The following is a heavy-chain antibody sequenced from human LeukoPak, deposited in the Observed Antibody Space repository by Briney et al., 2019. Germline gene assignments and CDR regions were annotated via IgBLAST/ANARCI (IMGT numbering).Heavy chain of an antibody. CDR1: GYTFTGYY. Sequence: ASVKVSCKASGYTFTGYYMHWVRQAPGPGLEWMGRINPNSGGTNYAQKFQGRVTMTSDTSISTAYMELSRLRSDDTAVYYCARGTVAASPGFDYWGQGTLVTVSS. J-gene: IGHJ4*02. CDR2: INPNSGGT. V-gene: IGHV1-2*06. D-gene: IGHD6-19*01. CDR3: ARGTVAASPGFDY.